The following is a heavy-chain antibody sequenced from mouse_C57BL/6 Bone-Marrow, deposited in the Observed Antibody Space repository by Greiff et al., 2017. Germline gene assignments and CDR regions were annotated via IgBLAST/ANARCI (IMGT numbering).Heavy chain of an antibody. CDR1: GFTFTDYY. CDR3: ARSSHSYARAMDC. V-gene: IGHV7-3*01. CDR2: ISNRANGYTT. Sequence: EVKLMESGGGLVQPGGSLSLSCAASGFTFTDYYMSWVRQPPGKALEWFGSISNRANGYTTEYSASVKVRFTIARANSKSLLYLQMNALSAEDSATYYCARSSHSYARAMDCWGQGLSVTVSS. D-gene: IGHD2-12*01. J-gene: IGHJ4*01.